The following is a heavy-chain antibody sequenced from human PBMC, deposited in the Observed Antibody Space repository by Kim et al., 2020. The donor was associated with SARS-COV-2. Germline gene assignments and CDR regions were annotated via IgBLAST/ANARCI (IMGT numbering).Heavy chain of an antibody. J-gene: IGHJ4*02. CDR1: GFTFSSYA. CDR3: AKSPSSLYSSGWYLPHFDY. Sequence: GGSLRLSCAASGFTFSSYAMSWVRQAPGKGLEWVSAISGSGGSTYYADSVKGRFTISRDNSKNTLYLQMNSLRAEDTAVYYCAKSPSSLYSSGWYLPHFDYWGQGTLVTVSS. D-gene: IGHD6-19*01. V-gene: IGHV3-23*01. CDR2: ISGSGGST.